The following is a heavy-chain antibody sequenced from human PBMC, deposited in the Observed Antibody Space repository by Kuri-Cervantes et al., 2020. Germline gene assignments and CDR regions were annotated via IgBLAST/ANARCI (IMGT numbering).Heavy chain of an antibody. CDR2: ISYDGSNK. Sequence: GGSLRLSCAASGFTFSSYGMHWVRQAPGKGLEWVAVISYDGSNKYYADSVKGRFTISGDNSKNTLYLQMNSLRAEDTAVYYCARDFLGERWPDYWGQGTLVTVSS. D-gene: IGHD5-24*01. J-gene: IGHJ4*02. CDR3: ARDFLGERWPDY. V-gene: IGHV3-30*03. CDR1: GFTFSSYG.